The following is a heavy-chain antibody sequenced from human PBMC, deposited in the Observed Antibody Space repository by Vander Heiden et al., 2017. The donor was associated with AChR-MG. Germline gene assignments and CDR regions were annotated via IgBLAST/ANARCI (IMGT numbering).Heavy chain of an antibody. V-gene: IGHV4-39*01. CDR1: AGPLSSSSYY. Sequence: QLQLQESGPGLVKPSATLSLPCTASAGPLSSSSYYWGRIRQPPGKGLEWIGSIYYSGSTYYNPSLKSRVTISVDTSKNQFSLKLSSVTAADTAVYYCARRAAALPNYYYGMDVWGQGTTVTVSS. D-gene: IGHD6-13*01. J-gene: IGHJ6*02. CDR2: IYYSGST. CDR3: ARRAAALPNYYYGMDV.